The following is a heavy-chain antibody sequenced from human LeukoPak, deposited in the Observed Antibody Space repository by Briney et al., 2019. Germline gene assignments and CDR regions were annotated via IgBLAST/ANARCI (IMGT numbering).Heavy chain of an antibody. J-gene: IGHJ3*02. CDR2: VNTDGSST. Sequence: GGSLRLSCAASGFTFSSYWMHWVRQVPGKGLVWVSRVNTDGSSTRYADSVKGRFTISRDNAKNTLYLQMNSLRAEGTAVYYCARDPYYYDSSGYYHDAFDIWGQGTMVTVSS. V-gene: IGHV3-74*01. D-gene: IGHD3-22*01. CDR1: GFTFSSYW. CDR3: ARDPYYYDSSGYYHDAFDI.